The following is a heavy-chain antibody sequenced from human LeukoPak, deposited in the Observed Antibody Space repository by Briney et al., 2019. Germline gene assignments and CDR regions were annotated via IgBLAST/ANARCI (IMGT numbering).Heavy chain of an antibody. D-gene: IGHD6-13*01. J-gene: IGHJ3*02. CDR2: IYHSGST. CDR1: GGSISSSNW. CDR3: ARGGRGIAAAGTRNDI. Sequence: SETLSLTCAVSGGSISSSNWWSWVRQPPGKGLEWIGEIYHSGSTNYNPSLKSRVTVSVDKSKNQFSLKLSSVTAADTAVYYCARGGRGIAAAGTRNDIWGQGTMVTVSS. V-gene: IGHV4-4*02.